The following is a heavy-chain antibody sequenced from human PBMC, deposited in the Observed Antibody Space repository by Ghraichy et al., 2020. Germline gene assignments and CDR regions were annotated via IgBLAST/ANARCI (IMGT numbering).Heavy chain of an antibody. CDR1: GGSISSSSYY. Sequence: SETLSLTCTVSGGSISSSSYYWGWIRQPPGKGLEWIGSIYYSGTTYYNPSLKSRVTISADTSQNQFSLKLTSGTAADTAVYYGARRGAGRPLDYWGQGTLVTVSS. V-gene: IGHV4-39*01. J-gene: IGHJ4*02. CDR3: ARRGAGRPLDY. CDR2: IYYSGTT.